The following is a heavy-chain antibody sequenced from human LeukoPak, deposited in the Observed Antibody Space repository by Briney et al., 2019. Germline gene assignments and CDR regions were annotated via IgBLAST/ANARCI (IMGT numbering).Heavy chain of an antibody. V-gene: IGHV1-18*01. J-gene: IGHJ6*03. D-gene: IGHD2-2*01. CDR2: ISAYNGNT. CDR3: ARGCPIVVVPAATHTPYYYYYYMDV. CDR1: GYTFTSYG. Sequence: ASVKVSCKASGYTFTSYGISWVRQAPGQGLEWMGWISAYNGNTNYAQKFQGRVTMTRDTSISTAYMELSRLRSDDTAVYYCARGCPIVVVPAATHTPYYYYYYMDVWGKGTTVTVSS.